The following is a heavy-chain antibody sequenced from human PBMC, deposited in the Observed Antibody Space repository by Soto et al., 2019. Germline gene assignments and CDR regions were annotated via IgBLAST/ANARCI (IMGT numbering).Heavy chain of an antibody. D-gene: IGHD3-22*01. CDR3: ARVKAYYYDSSGSYEIDP. CDR1: GGSISSYY. V-gene: IGHV4-59*01. CDR2: IYYSGST. Sequence: SETLSLTCTVSGGSISSYYWSWIRQPPGKGLEWIGYIYYSGSTNYNPSLKSRVTISVDTSKNQFSLKLSSVTAADTAVYYCARVKAYYYDSSGSYEIDPWGQGTLVTVSS. J-gene: IGHJ5*02.